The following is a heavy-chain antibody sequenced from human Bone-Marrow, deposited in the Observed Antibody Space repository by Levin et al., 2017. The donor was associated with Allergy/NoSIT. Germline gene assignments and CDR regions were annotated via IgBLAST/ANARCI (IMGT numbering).Heavy chain of an antibody. CDR2: IYPEDSDS. Sequence: RGESLKISCKGSGYTFSTNWIGWVRQMPGKGLEWVGMIYPEDSDSRYSPSFQGQVIISADTSVSTAYLQWSGLQASDTAMYYCVRHIYDFWGGFSSDYYYMDVWGEGTTVTVSS. J-gene: IGHJ6*03. D-gene: IGHD3-3*01. CDR1: GYTFSTNW. V-gene: IGHV5-51*01. CDR3: VRHIYDFWGGFSSDYYYMDV.